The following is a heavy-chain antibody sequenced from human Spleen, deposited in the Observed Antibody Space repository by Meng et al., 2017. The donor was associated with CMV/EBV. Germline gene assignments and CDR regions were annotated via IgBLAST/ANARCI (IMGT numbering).Heavy chain of an antibody. CDR2: ISGSGGTT. CDR3: AKDRGVGASTFDY. Sequence: LSLTCAATGFTFSSYAMSWVRQAPGKGLEWVSAISGSGGTTNYADSVKGRFTISRDNSKNTLYMQMNSLRAEDTAVYYCAKDRGVGASTFDYWGQGTLVTVSS. J-gene: IGHJ4*02. V-gene: IGHV3-23*01. CDR1: GFTFSSYA. D-gene: IGHD1-26*01.